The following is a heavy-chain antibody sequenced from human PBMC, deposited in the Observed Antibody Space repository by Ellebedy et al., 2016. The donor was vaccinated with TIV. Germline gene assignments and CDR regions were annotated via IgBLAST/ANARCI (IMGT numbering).Heavy chain of an antibody. V-gene: IGHV7-4-1*02. J-gene: IGHJ4*02. CDR3: AISVREWQGRQYFDY. Sequence: ASVKVSCKASGYTFTSYAMNWVRQAPGQGLEWMGWINTNTGNPTYAQGFTGRFVFSLDTSVSTAYLQISSLKAEDTAVYYCAISVREWQGRQYFDYWGQGTLVTVSS. CDR1: GYTFTSYA. D-gene: IGHD3-3*01. CDR2: INTNTGNP.